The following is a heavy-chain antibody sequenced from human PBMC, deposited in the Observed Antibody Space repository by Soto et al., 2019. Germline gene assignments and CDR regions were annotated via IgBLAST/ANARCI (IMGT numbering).Heavy chain of an antibody. CDR3: AKGRGPDSIYSFDY. J-gene: IGHJ4*02. CDR1: GFSFSDYS. CDR2: IDLSGTTT. V-gene: IGHV3-23*05. D-gene: IGHD2-15*01. Sequence: GGPLRLSCVASGFSFSDYSMSWVRRAPGKGLEWVSFIDLSGTTTYYRDSVKGRFTISKDRSRNAVYLRMNSLRVEDACIYYCAKGRGPDSIYSFDYGGQGVLVTVS.